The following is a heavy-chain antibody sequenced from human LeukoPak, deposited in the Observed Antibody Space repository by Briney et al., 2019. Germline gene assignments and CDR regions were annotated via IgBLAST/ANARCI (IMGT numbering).Heavy chain of an antibody. V-gene: IGHV3-43*02. D-gene: IGHD6-13*01. CDR2: ISGDGGRT. CDR1: GFTFDDYA. J-gene: IGHJ6*03. Sequence: GGSLRLSCAASGFTFDDYAMHWVRQAPGKGLEWVSFISGDGGRTYYADPVKGRFSISRDNSKKSLYLQINSLRTDDTAFYYCAQDMSYTSSWYGVVYLYYYMDVWGRGTTVTVSS. CDR3: AQDMSYTSSWYGVVYLYYYMDV.